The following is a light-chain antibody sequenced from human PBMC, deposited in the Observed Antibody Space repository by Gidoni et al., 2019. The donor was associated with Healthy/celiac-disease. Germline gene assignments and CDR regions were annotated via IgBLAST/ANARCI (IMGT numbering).Light chain of an antibody. CDR3: SSYTSSSTQV. Sequence: QSALTQPASVSGSPGQSITISCTGTSSDVGGYNYVSWYQQHPGQSPKLMIYDVSNRPSGVSNRFSVSKSGNTASLTISGLQAEDEADYYCSSYTSSSTQVFGGGTKLTVL. V-gene: IGLV2-14*01. CDR1: SSDVGGYNY. CDR2: DVS. J-gene: IGLJ3*02.